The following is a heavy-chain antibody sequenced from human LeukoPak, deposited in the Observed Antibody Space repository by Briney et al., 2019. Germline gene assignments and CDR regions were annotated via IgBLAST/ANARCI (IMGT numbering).Heavy chain of an antibody. CDR1: GGTFSSYA. J-gene: IGHJ5*02. V-gene: IGHV1-69*06. Sequence: AASVKVSCKASGGTFSSYAISWVRQAPGQGLEWMGGIIPIFGTANYAQKFQGRVTITADKSTSTDYMELSSLRSEDTAVYYCARKVPNDSSGYYYRGQFDPWGQGTLVTVSS. CDR2: IIPIFGTA. CDR3: ARKVPNDSSGYYYRGQFDP. D-gene: IGHD3-22*01.